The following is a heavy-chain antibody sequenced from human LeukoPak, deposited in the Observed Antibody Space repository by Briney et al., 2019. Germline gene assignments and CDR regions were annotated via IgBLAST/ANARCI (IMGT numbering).Heavy chain of an antibody. CDR1: GVTFSIYS. J-gene: IGHJ3*02. Sequence: GGSLRLSCAASGVTFSIYSMNCVRQAPGEGLEWGSSISSSSSYIYYADSVKGRFTISRDNAKNSLYLQMNSLRAEDTAVYYCARGLFRGVDAFDIWGQGTMVTVSS. CDR2: ISSSSSYI. V-gene: IGHV3-21*01. D-gene: IGHD3-10*01. CDR3: ARGLFRGVDAFDI.